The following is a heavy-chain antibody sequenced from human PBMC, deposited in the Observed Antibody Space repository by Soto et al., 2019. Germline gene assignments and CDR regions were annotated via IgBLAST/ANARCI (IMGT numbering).Heavy chain of an antibody. CDR3: AREGIAVAGTSGGWFDP. CDR1: GGTFSSYA. J-gene: IGHJ5*02. D-gene: IGHD6-19*01. CDR2: IIPIFGTA. V-gene: IGHV1-69*12. Sequence: QVQLVQSGAEVKKPGSSVKVSCKASGGTFSSYAISWVRQAPGQGLEWMGGIIPIFGTANYAQKFQGRVTITADESTSXXYMELSSLRSEDTAVYYCAREGIAVAGTSGGWFDPWGQGTLVTVSS.